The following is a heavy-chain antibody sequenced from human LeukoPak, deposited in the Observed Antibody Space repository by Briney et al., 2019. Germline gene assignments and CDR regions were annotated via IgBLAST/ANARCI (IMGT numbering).Heavy chain of an antibody. D-gene: IGHD3-22*01. V-gene: IGHV4-4*07. CDR2: IYTSGST. CDR1: GYSISSVYY. CDR3: ARGYYYDSSGYDLYGMYYFDY. Sequence: SETLSLTCTVSGYSISSVYYWSWIRQPAGKGLEWIGRIYTSGSTNYNPSLKSRVTMSVDTPKNQFSLKLSSVTAADTAVYYCARGYYYDSSGYDLYGMYYFDYWGQGTLVTVSS. J-gene: IGHJ4*02.